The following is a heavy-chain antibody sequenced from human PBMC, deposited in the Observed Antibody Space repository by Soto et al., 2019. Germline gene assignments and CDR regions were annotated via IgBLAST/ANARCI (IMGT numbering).Heavy chain of an antibody. J-gene: IGHJ5*02. Sequence: PSETLSLTCTVSGDSISNYHWSWIRRPPGKGLEWIGYVYYSGTTNYNPSLKSRVTVSVDTSKNQFSLKLNSVTAADTAVYSCARGRGSGLRGWFGTWGQGTLVTVSS. CDR2: VYYSGTT. CDR3: ARGRGSGLRGWFGT. V-gene: IGHV4-59*01. CDR1: GDSISNYH. D-gene: IGHD6-19*01.